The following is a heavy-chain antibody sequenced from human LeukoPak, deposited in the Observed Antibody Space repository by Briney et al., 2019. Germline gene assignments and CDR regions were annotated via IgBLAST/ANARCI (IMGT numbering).Heavy chain of an antibody. D-gene: IGHD3-22*01. CDR3: ARVAEKYYYDSSGYYLDAFDI. V-gene: IGHV4-34*01. CDR1: GGSFSGYY. J-gene: IGHJ3*02. Sequence: SETLSLTCAVYGGSFSGYYWSWIRQPPGKGLEWIGEINHSGSTNYNPSLKSRVTISVDTSKNQFFLKLSSVTAADTAVYYCARVAEKYYYDSSGYYLDAFDIWGQGTMVTVSS. CDR2: INHSGST.